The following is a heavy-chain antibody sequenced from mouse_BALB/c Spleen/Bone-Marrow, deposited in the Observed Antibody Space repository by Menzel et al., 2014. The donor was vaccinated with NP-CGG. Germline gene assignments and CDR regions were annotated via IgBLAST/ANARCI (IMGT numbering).Heavy chain of an antibody. Sequence: ESGPGLVKPSQSLSLTCTVTGYSITSDYAWNWIRQFPGNKLEWIGYISYSGSTSYNPSLKSRISITRDTSKNQFFLQLNSVTTEDTATYYCAGNYWYFDVWGAGTTVTVSS. V-gene: IGHV3-2*02. CDR1: GYSITSDYA. CDR2: ISYSGST. J-gene: IGHJ1*01. D-gene: IGHD2-1*01. CDR3: AGNYWYFDV.